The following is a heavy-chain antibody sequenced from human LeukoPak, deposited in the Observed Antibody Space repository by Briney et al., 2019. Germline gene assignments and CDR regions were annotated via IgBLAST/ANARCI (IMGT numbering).Heavy chain of an antibody. CDR2: IKQDGSEK. D-gene: IGHD6-13*01. V-gene: IGHV3-7*04. CDR3: ARGTIAAAGYYYFDY. CDR1: GFTFSSYW. J-gene: IGHJ4*02. Sequence: GGSLILSCAASGFTFSSYWMSWVRQAPGKGLEWVANIKQDGSEKYYVDSVKGRFTISRDNAKNSLYLQMNSPRAEDTAVYYCARGTIAAAGYYYFDYWGQGTQVTVSS.